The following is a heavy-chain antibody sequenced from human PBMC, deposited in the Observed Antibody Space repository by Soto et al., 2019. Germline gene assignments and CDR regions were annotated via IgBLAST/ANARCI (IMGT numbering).Heavy chain of an antibody. CDR1: GFTFNSYD. V-gene: IGHV3-30*18. Sequence: QVQLVESGGGVVQPGRSLRLSCAASGFTFNSYDVHWVRQAPGKGLEWVAVISHDGSNKYYADSVKGRFTISRDNSKNTLYLQMNSLRAVVTAVYYCAKDAFRGGGSPFDYWDQGTLVTVSS. CDR3: AKDAFRGGGSPFDY. CDR2: ISHDGSNK. J-gene: IGHJ4*02. D-gene: IGHD2-15*01.